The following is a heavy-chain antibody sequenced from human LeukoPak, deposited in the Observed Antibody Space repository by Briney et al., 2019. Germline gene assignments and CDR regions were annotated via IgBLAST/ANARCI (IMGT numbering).Heavy chain of an antibody. CDR1: GFTFSDYY. V-gene: IGHV3-11*01. Sequence: GGSLRLSCAASGFTFSDYYMSWIRQAPGKGLEWVSYISSSGSTIYYADSVKGRFTISRDNAKNSLYLQMNSLRAEDTAVYYCAKRRDSSSWYVGPNFDYWGQGTLVTVSS. J-gene: IGHJ4*02. D-gene: IGHD6-13*01. CDR2: ISSSGSTI. CDR3: AKRRDSSSWYVGPNFDY.